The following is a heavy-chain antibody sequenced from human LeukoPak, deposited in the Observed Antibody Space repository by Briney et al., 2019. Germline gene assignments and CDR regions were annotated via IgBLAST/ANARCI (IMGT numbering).Heavy chain of an antibody. CDR3: AREGVAVAGTYFDY. V-gene: IGHV1-69*06. D-gene: IGHD6-19*01. J-gene: IGHJ4*02. Sequence: ASVTVSCKASAGTFSSYAISWVRQAPGQGLEWMGAIIPIFGTANYAQKLQGRVTITADKSTSTAYMELSSLRSEDTAVYYCAREGVAVAGTYFDYWGQGTLVTVSS. CDR1: AGTFSSYA. CDR2: IIPIFGTA.